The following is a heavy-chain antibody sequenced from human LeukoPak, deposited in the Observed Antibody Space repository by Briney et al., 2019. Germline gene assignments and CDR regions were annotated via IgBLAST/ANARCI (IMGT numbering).Heavy chain of an antibody. D-gene: IGHD6-6*01. Sequence: GRSLRLSCAASGFTFSSYAMHWVRQAPGKGLEWVAVISYDGSNKYYADSVKGRFTISRDNSKNTLYLQMNSLRAEDTAVYYCATPRDEEYSTIVSDFDYWGQGTLVTVSP. V-gene: IGHV3-30-3*01. CDR3: ATPRDEEYSTIVSDFDY. CDR2: ISYDGSNK. CDR1: GFTFSSYA. J-gene: IGHJ4*02.